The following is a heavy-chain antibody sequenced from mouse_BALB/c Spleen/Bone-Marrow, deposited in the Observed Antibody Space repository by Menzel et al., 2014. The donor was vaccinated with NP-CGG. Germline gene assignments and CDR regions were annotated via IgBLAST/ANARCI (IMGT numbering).Heavy chain of an antibody. J-gene: IGHJ2*01. CDR1: GYTLTDYN. Sequence: EVKLVESGPELVKPGASVKIPCKASGYTLTDYNMDWVKRSHGKSLEWIGDINPNNGGTIYNQKFKGKATLTVDKSSSTAYMELRSLTSEDTAVYYCARAGNYDKDYFDYWGQGTTLTVSS. CDR3: ARAGNYDKDYFDY. CDR2: INPNNGGT. V-gene: IGHV1-18*01. D-gene: IGHD2-1*01.